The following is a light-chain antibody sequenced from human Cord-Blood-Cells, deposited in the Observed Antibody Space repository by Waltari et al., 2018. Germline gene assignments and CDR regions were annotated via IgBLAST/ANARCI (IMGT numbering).Light chain of an antibody. CDR2: RNN. V-gene: IGLV1-47*01. CDR3: AAWDDSLSGRV. CDR1: CSNTGSTH. Sequence: QPVLPQPPSASGTPGQRGTISCSGVCSNTGSTHVYCYQQLPGTAPKLLIYRNNQRPSEVPSLFSGSKSGTSASLAISGLRSEYEADYYCAAWDDSLSGRVFGGGTKLTVL. J-gene: IGLJ3*02.